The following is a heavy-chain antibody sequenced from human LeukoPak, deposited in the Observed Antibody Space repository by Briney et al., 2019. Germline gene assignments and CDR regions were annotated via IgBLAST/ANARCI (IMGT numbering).Heavy chain of an antibody. J-gene: IGHJ4*02. V-gene: IGHV1-69*04. CDR3: ARDLPSPVAGKNYFDS. Sequence: SVKVSCKASGGTFSSHGISWVRQAPGQGLEWMGRVIPTFNIRNYAQKFQGRVTITADKSTSTGYLELSSLRPEDTAVYYCARDLPSPVAGKNYFDSWGQGTLVIVSS. CDR2: VIPTFNIR. CDR1: GGTFSSHG. D-gene: IGHD6-19*01.